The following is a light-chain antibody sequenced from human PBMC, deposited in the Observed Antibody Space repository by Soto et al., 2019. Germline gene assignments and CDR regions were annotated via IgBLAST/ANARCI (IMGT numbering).Light chain of an antibody. V-gene: IGKV2-28*01. CDR1: QSLLHSNGYNY. CDR2: LGS. J-gene: IGKJ1*01. Sequence: GRRHTPLSLPVTPGEPASISCRSSQSLLHSNGYNYLDWYLQKPGQSPQLLIYLGSNRASGVPGRFSGSGSGTDFTLKISRVEAEDVGVYYCMQPLQSWTFGQGTKVDIK. CDR3: MQPLQSWT.